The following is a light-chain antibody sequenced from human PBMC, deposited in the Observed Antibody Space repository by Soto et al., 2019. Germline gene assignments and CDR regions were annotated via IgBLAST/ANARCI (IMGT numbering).Light chain of an antibody. CDR1: ESVGSD. V-gene: IGKV3-11*01. CDR2: DVS. J-gene: IGKJ4*01. Sequence: ENVLTQSPATLSLSPGEGATHSCRASESVGSDLAWYQQKPGQPPRLLIYDVSGRATGVPARFSGSGSGTDFTLTISSLEPEDFAVYYCQQRDSWPFTFGGGTKVEIK. CDR3: QQRDSWPFT.